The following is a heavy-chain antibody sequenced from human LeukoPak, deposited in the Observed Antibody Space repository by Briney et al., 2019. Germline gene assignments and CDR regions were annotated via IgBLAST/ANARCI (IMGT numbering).Heavy chain of an antibody. D-gene: IGHD3-22*01. J-gene: IGHJ4*02. CDR3: AKATEKFYDSRNDY. Sequence: GRSLRPSCAASGFTFDDYAMHWVRQAPGKGLEWVSGISWNSGSRGYAASVKGRFTISRDNAKNSLYLQMNSLRAEDTALYYCAKATEKFYDSRNDYWGQGTLVTVSS. V-gene: IGHV3-9*01. CDR1: GFTFDDYA. CDR2: ISWNSGSR.